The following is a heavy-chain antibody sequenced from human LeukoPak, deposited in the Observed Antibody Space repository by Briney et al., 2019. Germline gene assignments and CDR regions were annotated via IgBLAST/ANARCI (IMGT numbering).Heavy chain of an antibody. CDR2: IKQDGSEK. V-gene: IGHV3-7*01. J-gene: IGHJ3*02. D-gene: IGHD4-17*01. CDR3: AREDNGDYVDAFDI. CDR1: GFTFGSYW. Sequence: PGGSLRLSCAASGFTFGSYWMSWVRQAPGKGLEWVANIKQDGSEKYYVDSVKGRFTISRDNAKNSLYLQMNSLRAEDTAVYYCAREDNGDYVDAFDIWGQGTMVTVSS.